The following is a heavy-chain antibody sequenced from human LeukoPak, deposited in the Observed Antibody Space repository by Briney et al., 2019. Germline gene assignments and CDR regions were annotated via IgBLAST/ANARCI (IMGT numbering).Heavy chain of an antibody. J-gene: IGHJ4*02. CDR3: ARSSYDFWSGNFYYIDY. D-gene: IGHD3-3*01. Sequence: PGGSLRLSCAASGFTFTSYWMSWVRQAPGKGLEWVANIKEDGSEQYYVDSVKGRFTISRDNAKNSLYLQMNSLRAEDTAIYYCARSSYDFWSGNFYYIDYWGQGTLVTVSS. CDR2: IKEDGSEQ. V-gene: IGHV3-7*01. CDR1: GFTFTSYW.